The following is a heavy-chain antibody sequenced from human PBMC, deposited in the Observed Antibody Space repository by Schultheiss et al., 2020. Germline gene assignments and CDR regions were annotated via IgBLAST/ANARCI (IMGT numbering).Heavy chain of an antibody. CDR3: ARWNRTVTTFGY. D-gene: IGHD4-17*01. CDR1: GGSIVNAGYY. V-gene: IGHV4-31*03. CDR2: IYYSGST. J-gene: IGHJ4*02. Sequence: SETLSLTCTVSGGSIVNAGYYWSWSRQDPGKGLEWIGYIYYSGSTYYNPSLKSRVTISVDTSKNQFSLKLSSVTAADTAVYYCARWNRTVTTFGYWGQGTLVTVSS.